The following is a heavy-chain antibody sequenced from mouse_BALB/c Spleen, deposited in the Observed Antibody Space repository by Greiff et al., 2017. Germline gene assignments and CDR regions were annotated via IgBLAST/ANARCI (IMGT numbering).Heavy chain of an antibody. V-gene: IGHV1S22*01. Sequence: LQQPGSELVRPGASVKLSCKASGYTFTSYWMHWVKQRPGQGLEWIGNIYPGSGSTNYDEKFKSKATLTVDTSSSTAYMQLSSLTSEDSAVYYCTRKVMDYWGQGTSVTVSS. CDR1: GYTFTSYW. CDR3: TRKVMDY. J-gene: IGHJ4*01. CDR2: IYPGSGST.